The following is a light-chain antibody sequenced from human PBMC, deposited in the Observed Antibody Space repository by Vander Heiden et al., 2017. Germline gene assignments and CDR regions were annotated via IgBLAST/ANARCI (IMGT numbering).Light chain of an antibody. Sequence: VLTQSPGTLSLSPGERATLSCRASQSVSSSYLAWYQQKPGQTPRLLIYGASSRATGIPDRFSGSGSGTDFTLTISRLEPEDFAVYYCQQYGSSRITFGQGTRLEIK. J-gene: IGKJ5*01. CDR2: GAS. CDR1: QSVSSSY. V-gene: IGKV3-20*01. CDR3: QQYGSSRIT.